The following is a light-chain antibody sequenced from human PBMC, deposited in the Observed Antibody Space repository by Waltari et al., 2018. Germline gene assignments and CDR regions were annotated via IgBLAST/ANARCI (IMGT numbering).Light chain of an antibody. V-gene: IGLV4-69*02. J-gene: IGLJ3*02. CDR1: SGHSSNV. CDR2: VNSDGSH. Sequence: QLVLTQSPSASASLGASVKLTCTLSSGHSSNVIAWHQQHPQKGPRYLMKVNSDGSHSKGDEIPDRFSGSSSGAERYLTISSLQSEDEADYYCQTGGHGTWVFGGGTTLTVL. CDR3: QTGGHGTWV.